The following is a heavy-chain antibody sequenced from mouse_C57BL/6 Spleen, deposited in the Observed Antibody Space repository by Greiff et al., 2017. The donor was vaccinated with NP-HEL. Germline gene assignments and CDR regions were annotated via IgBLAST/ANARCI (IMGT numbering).Heavy chain of an antibody. J-gene: IGHJ4*01. Sequence: QIQLQQSGAELVKPGASVKLSCKASGYTFTSYWMHWVKQRPGQGLEWIGMIHPNSGSTNYNEKFKSKATLTVDKSSSTAYMQLSSLTSEDSAVYYCARTTTVVATHAMDYWGQGTSVTVSS. D-gene: IGHD1-1*01. V-gene: IGHV1-64*01. CDR2: IHPNSGST. CDR1: GYTFTSYW. CDR3: ARTTTVVATHAMDY.